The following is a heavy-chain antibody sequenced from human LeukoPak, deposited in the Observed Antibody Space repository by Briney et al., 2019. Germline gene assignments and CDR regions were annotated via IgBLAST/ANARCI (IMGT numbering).Heavy chain of an antibody. V-gene: IGHV3-21*01. CDR2: ISSSSSYI. CDR3: ARDLRPSSIAARPIDY. J-gene: IGHJ4*02. CDR1: GFTFTSYW. Sequence: GGSLRLSCAASGFTFTSYWMIWVRQAPGKGLEWVSSISSSSSYIYYADSVKGRFTISRDNAKNSLYLQMNSLRAEDTAVYYCARDLRPSSIAARPIDYWGQGTLVTVSS. D-gene: IGHD6-6*01.